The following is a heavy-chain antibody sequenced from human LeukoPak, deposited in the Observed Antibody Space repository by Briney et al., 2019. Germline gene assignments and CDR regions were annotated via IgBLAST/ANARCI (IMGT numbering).Heavy chain of an antibody. V-gene: IGHV3-33*06. D-gene: IGHD4-11*01. CDR2: IWSDGSDK. CDR1: GFTFSHYG. Sequence: PGGSLRLSCAASGFTFSHYGMHWVRQTPGAELEWVAVIWSDGSDKYYAKSVKGRFTISRDNSKNSLFLQMNSLRAEDTAVYYCAKDAQRGFDYSNSLQNWGQGILVTVSS. J-gene: IGHJ1*01. CDR3: AKDAQRGFDYSNSLQN.